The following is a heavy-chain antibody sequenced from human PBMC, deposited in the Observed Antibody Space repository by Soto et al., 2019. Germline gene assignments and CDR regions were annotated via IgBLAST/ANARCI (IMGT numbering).Heavy chain of an antibody. D-gene: IGHD6-19*01. CDR3: ARARSSGWYYFDY. CDR1: GYTFTSYS. CDR2: ISTYNGHT. V-gene: IGHV1-18*01. Sequence: ASVKVSCKASGYTFTSYSLSWVRQAPGQGLEWMGWISTYNGHTNYAQKFQGRVTMTTDTSTRTAYMELRSLTSDDTAVYYCARARSSGWYYFDYWGQGALVTVSS. J-gene: IGHJ4*02.